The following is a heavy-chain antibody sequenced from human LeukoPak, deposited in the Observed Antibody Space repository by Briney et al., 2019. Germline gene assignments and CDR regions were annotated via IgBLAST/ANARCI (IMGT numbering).Heavy chain of an antibody. CDR3: VRDWDHYDFDS. J-gene: IGHJ5*01. V-gene: IGHV3-74*01. CDR1: GFTFSNYW. Sequence: GGSLRLSCAASGFTFSNYWIPWVRQAPGKGLVWVSRINPAGNYANYADSVKGRFTISRDNAKNTVYLQMNSLRAEDTALFYCVRDWDHYDFDSWGQGTLVTVSS. CDR2: INPAGNYA. D-gene: IGHD3-3*01.